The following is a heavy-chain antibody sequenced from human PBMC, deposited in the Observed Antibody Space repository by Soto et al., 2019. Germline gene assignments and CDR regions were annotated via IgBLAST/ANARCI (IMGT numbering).Heavy chain of an antibody. CDR3: ARGGTLRYFVDYYFYVMDV. V-gene: IGHV3-30*03. J-gene: IGHJ6*04. CDR1: GFTFSSYG. CDR2: ISYDGSHK. D-gene: IGHD3-9*01. Sequence: QVQLVESGGGVVQPGRSLRLACTASGFTFSSYGIHWVRQAPGKGLEWVAVISYDGSHKYYGDSVKGRFTISRDNSKITVYLQINSLIAEDTAAYCCARGGTLRYFVDYYFYVMDVWGTGTTVTVSS.